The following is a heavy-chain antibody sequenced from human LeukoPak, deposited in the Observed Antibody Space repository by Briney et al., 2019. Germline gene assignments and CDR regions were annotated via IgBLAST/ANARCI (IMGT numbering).Heavy chain of an antibody. CDR2: IISNGGGT. J-gene: IGHJ4*02. Sequence: PGRSLRLSCSASGFTFSSYAMHWVRQAPGKGLEYVSCIISNGGGTYYADSVKGRFTISRDNSKNTLFLQMSSLRAEDTAVYYCVKRNDDSGTYRTPFDHWGQGTLVTVSS. CDR1: GFTFSSYA. D-gene: IGHD1-26*01. V-gene: IGHV3-64D*09. CDR3: VKRNDDSGTYRTPFDH.